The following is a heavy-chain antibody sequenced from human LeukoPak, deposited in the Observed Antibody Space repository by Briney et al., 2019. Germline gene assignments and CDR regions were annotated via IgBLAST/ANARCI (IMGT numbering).Heavy chain of an antibody. V-gene: IGHV4-59*08. CDR3: ARLRHIAEAGAYSHHILPL. J-gene: IGHJ6*04. CDR2: IHYTGTT. D-gene: IGHD6-13*01. CDR1: AGSISDNS. Sequence: SVTLSLTCSVSAGSISDNSWSCIRPPPGNGLVWISHIHYTGTTASHPSLNSLATLSVDTPNNHSSLKASSVTAANTAFYCCARLRHIAEAGAYSHHILPLWREGTTVRVSS.